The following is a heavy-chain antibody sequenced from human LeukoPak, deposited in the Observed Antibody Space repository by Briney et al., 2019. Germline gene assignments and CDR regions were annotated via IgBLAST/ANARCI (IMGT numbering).Heavy chain of an antibody. J-gene: IGHJ4*02. V-gene: IGHV4-30-2*01. CDR2: IYHSGST. CDR1: GGSISSGGYS. CDR3: ARGEYQLDY. D-gene: IGHD2-2*01. Sequence: SQTLSLTCAVSGGSISSGGYSWRWIRQPPGKGLEWIGYIYHSGSTYYNPSLKSQVTISVDRSKNQFSLKLSSVTAADTAVYYCARGEYQLDYWGQGTLVTVSS.